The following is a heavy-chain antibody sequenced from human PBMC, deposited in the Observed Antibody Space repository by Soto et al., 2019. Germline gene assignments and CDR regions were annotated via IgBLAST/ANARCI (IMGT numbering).Heavy chain of an antibody. V-gene: IGHV1-46*01. CDR2: MNPSDGST. J-gene: IGHJ4*02. CDR1: GYTFTSNH. Sequence: QVQLVQSGAEVKKPGASVKISCKASGYTFTSNHMHWVRQAPGQGLEWMGIMNPSDGSTIFSQRCQGRITMTRDTSTSTVFMELSSLTSEDTAVYYCARAKQIGQYYFDSWGQGTLVTVSS. CDR3: ARAKQIGQYYFDS.